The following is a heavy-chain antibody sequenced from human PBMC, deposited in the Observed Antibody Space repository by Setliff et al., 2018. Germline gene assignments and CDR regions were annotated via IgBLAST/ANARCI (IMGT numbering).Heavy chain of an antibody. Sequence: PSETLSLTCTVSGGSISNYYWSWIRRPAGKGLEWIGRIYTSGSTNYNPSLKSRVTMSVDTSKNQFSLKLSSVTAADTAVYYCARKGISALSGAFDMWGQGTMVTVSS. V-gene: IGHV4-4*07. CDR3: ARKGISALSGAFDM. CDR1: GGSISNYY. D-gene: IGHD1-26*01. CDR2: IYTSGST. J-gene: IGHJ3*02.